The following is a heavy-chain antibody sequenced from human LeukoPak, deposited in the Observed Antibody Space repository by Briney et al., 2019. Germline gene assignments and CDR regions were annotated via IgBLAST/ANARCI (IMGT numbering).Heavy chain of an antibody. J-gene: IGHJ4*02. CDR1: GGTFSSYA. V-gene: IGHV1-69*01. CDR3: ARSEAYDYSNYMEKD. Sequence: GSSVKVSCTASGGTFSSYAISWVRQAPGQGLEWMGGIIPIFGAANYAQKFQGRVTITADESTSTAYMELSSLRSEDTAVYYCARSEAYDYSNYMEKDWGQGTLVTVSS. CDR2: IIPIFGAA. D-gene: IGHD4-11*01.